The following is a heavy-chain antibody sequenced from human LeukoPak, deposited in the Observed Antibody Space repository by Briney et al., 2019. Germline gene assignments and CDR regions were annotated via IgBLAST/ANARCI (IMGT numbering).Heavy chain of an antibody. Sequence: PGGSLRLSCAASGFTFSSYAMSWVRQAPGKGLEWVSAISGSGGSTYYADSVKGRFTISRDNSKNTLYLQMNSLRAEGTAVYYCAKAVTGYCSGGSCYSVYWGQGTLVTVSS. CDR1: GFTFSSYA. CDR2: ISGSGGST. D-gene: IGHD2-15*01. J-gene: IGHJ4*02. V-gene: IGHV3-23*01. CDR3: AKAVTGYCSGGSCYSVY.